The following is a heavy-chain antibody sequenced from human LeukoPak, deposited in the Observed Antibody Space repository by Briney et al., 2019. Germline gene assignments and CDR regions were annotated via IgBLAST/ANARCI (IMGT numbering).Heavy chain of an antibody. J-gene: IGHJ4*02. CDR3: ARLAAAHHFDY. CDR2: IYAGGST. D-gene: IGHD6-13*01. V-gene: IGHV3-66*04. Sequence: PGGSLRLSCAASGFTVSSNHVSWVRQAPGKGLEWVSVIYAGGSTYYADSVKGRFTISRDNSKNTLYLQMNNLRAEDTAVYYCARLAAAHHFDYWGQGTLVPVSS. CDR1: GFTVSSNH.